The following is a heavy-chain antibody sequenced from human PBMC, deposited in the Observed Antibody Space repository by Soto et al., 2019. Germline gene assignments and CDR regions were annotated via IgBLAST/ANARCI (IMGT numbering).Heavy chain of an antibody. CDR1: GGTFSSYA. V-gene: IGHV1-69*01. CDR2: IIPIFGTA. J-gene: IGHJ6*02. D-gene: IGHD6-6*01. CDR3: ARDPSISSYYYYGMDF. Sequence: QVQLVQSGAEVKKPGSSVKVSCKASGGTFSSYAISWVRQAPGQGLEWMGGIIPIFGTANYAQKFQGRVTITAYESTSTAYMELSSLRSADKAVYYCARDPSISSYYYYGMDFWGQGTTVTVSS.